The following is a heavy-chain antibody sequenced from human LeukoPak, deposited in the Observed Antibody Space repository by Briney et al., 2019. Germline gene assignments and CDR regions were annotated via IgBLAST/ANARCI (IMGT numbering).Heavy chain of an antibody. CDR3: ARGQAGSGWVPYFDY. CDR1: GFTFSRYW. V-gene: IGHV3-21*01. CDR2: VHTSSSYI. Sequence: GGSLRLSCAASGFTFSRYWMHWVRQAPGKGLEWVSTVHTSSSYIYYGDSLKGRFTISRDDAKNSLYLQMNSLRAEDTAVYYCARGQAGSGWVPYFDYWGQGILVTVSS. D-gene: IGHD6-19*01. J-gene: IGHJ4*02.